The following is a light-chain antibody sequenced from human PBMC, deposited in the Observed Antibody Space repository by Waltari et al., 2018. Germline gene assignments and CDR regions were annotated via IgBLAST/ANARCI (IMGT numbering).Light chain of an antibody. CDR1: SLKPYF. J-gene: IGLJ2*01. V-gene: IGLV3-19*01. CDR3: NCRDSSGNHR. Sequence: SSELTQAPAVSVAVGQTVRITCQGDSLKPYFASWYQQKPGQAPLLVIYGRNDRPSGIPDRFFGASTGDKSSLTITGAQAEDEADYFCNCRDSSGNHRFGGGTKLTVL. CDR2: GRN.